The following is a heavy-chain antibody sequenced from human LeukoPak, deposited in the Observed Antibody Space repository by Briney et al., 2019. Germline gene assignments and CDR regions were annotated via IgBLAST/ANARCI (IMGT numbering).Heavy chain of an antibody. Sequence: SETLSLTCTVSGGTMSSYYWSWIRQPPGKGLEWIGYIYYSGSTNYNPSLKSRVTISVDTSKNQFTLKLSSVTAADTAVYYCARGRYGWLPFDYWGQGTLVTVSS. J-gene: IGHJ4*02. D-gene: IGHD3-16*01. CDR1: GGTMSSYY. CDR2: IYYSGST. V-gene: IGHV4-59*01. CDR3: ARGRYGWLPFDY.